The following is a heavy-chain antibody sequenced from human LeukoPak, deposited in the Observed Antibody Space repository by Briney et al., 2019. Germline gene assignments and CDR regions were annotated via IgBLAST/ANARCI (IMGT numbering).Heavy chain of an antibody. J-gene: IGHJ5*02. CDR1: GGSISSSSYY. CDR2: IYYSGST. D-gene: IGHD2-2*02. V-gene: IGHV4-39*07. CDR3: ARVRVSIIVVVPAATPNWFDP. Sequence: SETLSLTCTVSGGSISSSSYYWGWIRQPPGKGLEWIGSIYYSGSTYYNPSLKSRVTISVDTSKNQFSLKLSSVTAADTAVYYCARVRVSIIVVVPAATPNWFDPWGQGTLVTVSS.